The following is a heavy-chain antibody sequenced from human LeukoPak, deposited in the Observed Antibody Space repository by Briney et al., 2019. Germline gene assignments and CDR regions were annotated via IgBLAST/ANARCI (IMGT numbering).Heavy chain of an antibody. Sequence: GASVKVSCKASGYTFSNFGISWVRQAPGQGLEWMGWISGNNDNPNYGQKFQGRFTVTSDSSTRTAYMELKRLRSDDTAVYYCARGGTSTDDYWGQGTLVTVSS. V-gene: IGHV1-18*01. J-gene: IGHJ4*02. CDR1: GYTFSNFG. CDR2: ISGNNDNP. CDR3: ARGGTSTDDY. D-gene: IGHD1-26*01.